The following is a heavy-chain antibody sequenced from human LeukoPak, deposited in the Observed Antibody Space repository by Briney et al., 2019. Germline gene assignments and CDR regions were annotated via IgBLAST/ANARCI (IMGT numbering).Heavy chain of an antibody. CDR2: ISGSGGST. Sequence: GGSLRLSCEASGFTFSSYAMSWVRQAPGKGLEWVSAISGSGGSTYYADSVKGRFTISRGNSKNTLYLQMNSLRAEDTAVYYCANAPSAYYYYYMDVWGKGTTVTVSS. D-gene: IGHD6-19*01. CDR1: GFTFSSYA. CDR3: ANAPSAYYYYYMDV. V-gene: IGHV3-23*01. J-gene: IGHJ6*03.